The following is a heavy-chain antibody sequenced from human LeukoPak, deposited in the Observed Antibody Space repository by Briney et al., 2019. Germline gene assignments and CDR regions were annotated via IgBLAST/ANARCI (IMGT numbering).Heavy chain of an antibody. CDR1: GGSITSDY. V-gene: IGHV4-59*01. J-gene: IGHJ4*02. CDR3: ARVSLVRGAPDYYFDY. CDR2: IDCSVST. D-gene: IGHD3-10*01. Sequence: LETPSLTCTVSGGSITSDYGSWIREPPGNGREWSGDIDCSVSTNYNPSLKSRVTISVDTSKNQFSLKLSSVTAADTAVYYCARVSLVRGAPDYYFDYWGQGTLVTVSS.